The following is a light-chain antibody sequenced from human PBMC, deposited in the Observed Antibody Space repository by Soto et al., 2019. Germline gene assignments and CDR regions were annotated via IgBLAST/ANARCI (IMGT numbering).Light chain of an antibody. Sequence: QSALTQPRSVCGSPGQSVTISCTRTTNDVGGYEYVSWYQQYPGKAPKLLIYHVVQRPSGVPDRFSGSKSGTTASLIISGLQAEDEADYFCCSYADGQTLAFGGGTKVTV. CDR1: TNDVGGYEY. CDR3: CSYADGQTLA. V-gene: IGLV2-11*01. CDR2: HVV. J-gene: IGLJ2*01.